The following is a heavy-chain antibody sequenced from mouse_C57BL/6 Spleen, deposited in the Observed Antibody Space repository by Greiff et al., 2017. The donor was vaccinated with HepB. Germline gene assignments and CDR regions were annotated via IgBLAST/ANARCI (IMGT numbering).Heavy chain of an antibody. V-gene: IGHV1-82*01. CDR1: GYAFSSSW. Sequence: VQLQQSGPELVKPGASVKISCKASGYAFSSSWMNWVKQRPGKGLEWIGRIYPGDGDTNYNGKFKGKATLTADKSSSTAYMQLSSLTSEDSAVYFCAADGYYYAMDYWGQGTSVTVSS. J-gene: IGHJ4*01. CDR3: AADGYYYAMDY. CDR2: IYPGDGDT. D-gene: IGHD2-3*01.